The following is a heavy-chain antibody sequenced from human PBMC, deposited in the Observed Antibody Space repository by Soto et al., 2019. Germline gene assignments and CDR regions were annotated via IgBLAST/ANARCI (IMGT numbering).Heavy chain of an antibody. CDR1: GFTFSSYG. CDR2: IWYDGSNK. Sequence: GSLRLSCAASGFTFSSYGMHWVRQAPGKGLEWVAVIWYDGSNKYYADSVKGRFTISRDNSKNTLYLQMNSLRAEDTAVYYCAREGVDNWNYGHFDYWGQGTLVTVSS. J-gene: IGHJ4*02. D-gene: IGHD1-7*01. V-gene: IGHV3-33*01. CDR3: AREGVDNWNYGHFDY.